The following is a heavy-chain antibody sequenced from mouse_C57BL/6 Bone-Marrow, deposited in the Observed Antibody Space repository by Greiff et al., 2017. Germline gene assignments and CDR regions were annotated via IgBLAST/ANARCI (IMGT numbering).Heavy chain of an antibody. V-gene: IGHV1-75*01. Sequence: VQLQQSGPELARPGASVKISCKASGYTFTDYYINWVKQRTGQGLEWIGWIFPGSGSTYYNEKFKGKATLTVDKSSSTDYMLLSSLTSEDSAVYFCARVPGLRLLEGCYYAMDYWGQGTSVTVSS. J-gene: IGHJ4*01. CDR3: ARVPGLRLLEGCYYAMDY. CDR2: IFPGSGST. D-gene: IGHD3-2*02. CDR1: GYTFTDYY.